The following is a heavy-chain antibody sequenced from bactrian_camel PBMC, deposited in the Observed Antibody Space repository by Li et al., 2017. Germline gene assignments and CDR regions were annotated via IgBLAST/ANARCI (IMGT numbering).Heavy chain of an antibody. CDR3: AATSYGLILSCSAALADVGY. J-gene: IGHJ6*01. CDR2: IDSDGSI. V-gene: IGHV3S10*01. D-gene: IGHD3*01. CDR1: GFTARSVC. Sequence: DVQLVESGGGSAQAGGSLRLSCAASGFTARSVCMGWFRQAPGKEREGVADIDSDGSITYADSVKGRFTISKDDVKNTLYLQMNSLKPEDTAMYYCAATSYGLILSCSAALADVGYWGQGTQ.